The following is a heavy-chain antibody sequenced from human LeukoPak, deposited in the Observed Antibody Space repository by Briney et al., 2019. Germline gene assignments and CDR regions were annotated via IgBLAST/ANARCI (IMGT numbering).Heavy chain of an antibody. J-gene: IGHJ4*02. CDR2: IYYSGST. V-gene: IGHV4-59*01. D-gene: IGHD7-27*01. Sequence: SETLSLTCTVSGGSISSYYWSWIRQPPGKGLEWIGYIYYSGSTKFKPSHKSRVTISVDTSKNQFSLKLSSVTAADTAVYYCARELLGAPTPGAYWGQGTRVTVSS. CDR1: GGSISSYY. CDR3: ARELLGAPTPGAY.